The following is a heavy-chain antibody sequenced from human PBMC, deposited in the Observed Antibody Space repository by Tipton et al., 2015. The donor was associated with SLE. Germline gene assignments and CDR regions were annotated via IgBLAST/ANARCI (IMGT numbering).Heavy chain of an antibody. J-gene: IGHJ6*02. CDR1: GYSISSSYY. V-gene: IGHV4-38-2*02. CDR3: ARGGDDFWSANYPSGGMDV. CDR2: IYQRTST. D-gene: IGHD3-3*01. Sequence: PGLVKPSETLSLTCTVSGYSISSSYYWNWIRQAPGKGLEWIASIYQRTSTYYNPSLKSRATISMDASKNQFSLRLSSVTAADTAVYYCARGGDDFWSANYPSGGMDVWGQGTTVTVSS.